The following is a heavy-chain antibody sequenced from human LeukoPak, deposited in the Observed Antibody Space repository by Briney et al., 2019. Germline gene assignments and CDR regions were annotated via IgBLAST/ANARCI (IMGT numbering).Heavy chain of an antibody. CDR2: ISYDGSNK. J-gene: IGHJ6*02. CDR1: GFTFSSYA. V-gene: IGHV3-30-3*01. CDR3: AREVHHPRYYYYGMDV. Sequence: GGSLRLSCAASGFTFSSYAMHWVRQAPGKGLEWVAVISYDGSNKYYADSVKGRFTISRDNSKNTLYLQMNSLRAEDTAVYYCAREVHHPRYYYYGMDVWGQGTTVTVSS.